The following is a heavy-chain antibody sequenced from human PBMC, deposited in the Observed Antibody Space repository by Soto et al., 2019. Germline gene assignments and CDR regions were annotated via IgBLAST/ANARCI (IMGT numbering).Heavy chain of an antibody. V-gene: IGHV3-23*01. J-gene: IGHJ6*02. D-gene: IGHD3-9*01. CDR3: AKDLDYDILTGYYGSGGMDV. CDR1: GFTFSSYA. CDR2: ISGSGGST. Sequence: EVQLLESGGGLVQPGGSLRLSCAASGFTFSSYAMSWVRQAPGKGLEWVSAISGSGGSTYYADSVKGRFTISRDNSKNTLYLQMNSLRAEDTAVYYCAKDLDYDILTGYYGSGGMDVWGQGTTVTVSS.